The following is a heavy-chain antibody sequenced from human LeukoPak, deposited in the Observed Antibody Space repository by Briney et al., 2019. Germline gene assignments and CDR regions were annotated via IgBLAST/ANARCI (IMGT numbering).Heavy chain of an antibody. CDR1: GFTFSSYW. CDR2: IKQDGSEK. V-gene: IGHV3-7*03. D-gene: IGHD4-23*01. Sequence: GGSLRLSCAASGFTFSSYWMSRVRQAPGKGLEWVANIKQDGSEKYYVDSVKGRFTISRDNAKNSLYLQMNSLRAEDTAVYYCAKGTTVVTGLYGMDVWGQGTTVTVSS. CDR3: AKGTTVVTGLYGMDV. J-gene: IGHJ6*02.